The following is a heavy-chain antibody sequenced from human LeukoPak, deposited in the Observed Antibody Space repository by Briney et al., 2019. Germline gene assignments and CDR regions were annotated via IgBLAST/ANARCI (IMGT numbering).Heavy chain of an antibody. CDR3: ARDKIAGATKFDY. J-gene: IGHJ4*02. CDR1: GFTFSDHY. D-gene: IGHD1-26*01. CDR2: TRNKANSYTT. V-gene: IGHV3-72*01. Sequence: GGSLRLSCAASGFTFSDHYMDWVRQAPGKGLEWVGRTRNKANSYTTEYAASVKGRFTISRDDSKNSLYLQMNSLKTEDTAVYFCARDKIAGATKFDYWGQGTLVTVSS.